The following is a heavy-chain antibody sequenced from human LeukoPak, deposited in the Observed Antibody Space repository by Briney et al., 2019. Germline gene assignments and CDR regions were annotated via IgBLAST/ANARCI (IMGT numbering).Heavy chain of an antibody. CDR3: AVTTGAEYFQH. CDR2: IIPIFGTA. D-gene: IGHD1-14*01. Sequence: ASVKVSCKASGGTFISYAISWARQAPGQGLEWMGGIIPIFGTANYAQKFQGRVTITADESTSTAYMELSSLRSEDTAVYYCAVTTGAEYFQHWGQGTLVTVSS. CDR1: GGTFISYA. V-gene: IGHV1-69*13. J-gene: IGHJ1*01.